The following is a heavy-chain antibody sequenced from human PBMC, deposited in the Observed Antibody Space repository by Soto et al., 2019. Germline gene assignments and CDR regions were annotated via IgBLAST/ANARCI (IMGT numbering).Heavy chain of an antibody. CDR1: GYTFTSYG. CDR2: LSAYNGNT. J-gene: IGHJ4*02. Sequence: GASVKVSCKASGYTFTSYGVSWVRQAPGQGLEWMGWLSAYNGNTNYAQKLQGRVTMTTDTSTSTAYMELRSLRSDDTAVYYCATGDDYGDYASYDYWGQGTLVTVSS. D-gene: IGHD4-17*01. CDR3: ATGDDYGDYASYDY. V-gene: IGHV1-18*01.